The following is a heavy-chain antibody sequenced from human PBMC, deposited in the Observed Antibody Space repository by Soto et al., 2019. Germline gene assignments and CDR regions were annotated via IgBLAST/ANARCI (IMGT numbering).Heavy chain of an antibody. CDR1: GYTFSSYY. CDR3: ATSIPVCLYAMDV. J-gene: IGHJ6*02. CDR2: ISAYNGNT. V-gene: IGHV1-18*01. D-gene: IGHD3-10*02. Sequence: QNQLLQSGAEARKPGASVKVSCTASGYTFSSYYITWVRQAPGQGPEWMGWISAYNGNTNYAQEFQGRVTMTTDTSTSTAYMELRSLRSDDTAIYYCATSIPVCLYAMDVWGRGTTFTVSS.